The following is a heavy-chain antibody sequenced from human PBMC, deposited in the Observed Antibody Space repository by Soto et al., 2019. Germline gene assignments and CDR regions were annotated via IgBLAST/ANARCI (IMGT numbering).Heavy chain of an antibody. CDR3: AREVYSDCWGGFNGHAYDFDA. CDR2: ISDDGSNT. CDR1: GFTLSRHT. Sequence: QVQLVESGGGVVQPGRSLRLSCAASGFTLSRHTMHWVRQAPGKGLGWVAAISDDGSNTYYADCVKGRFTISRANSENTLYLQMNSRSSEDTGVHHCAREVYSDCWGGFNGHAYDFDAGGRGTLVTVSS. V-gene: IGHV3-30-3*01. J-gene: IGHJ4*02. D-gene: IGHD3-3*01.